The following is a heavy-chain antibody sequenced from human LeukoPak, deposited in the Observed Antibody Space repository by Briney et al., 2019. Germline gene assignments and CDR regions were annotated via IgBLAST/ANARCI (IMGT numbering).Heavy chain of an antibody. CDR3: TRGGYSFGHLGLDY. CDR1: GFTSGNFA. V-gene: IGHV3-49*04. CDR2: IRSKGYGGTT. D-gene: IGHD5-18*01. Sequence: DPGGSLRLPCTASGFTSGNFALSWVRQAPGKGLEWVGFIRSKGYGGTTEYAASVKGRFTISRDDSKSIAYLQMNSLKTEDTAVYFCTRGGYSFGHLGLDYWGQGTLVTVSS. J-gene: IGHJ4*02.